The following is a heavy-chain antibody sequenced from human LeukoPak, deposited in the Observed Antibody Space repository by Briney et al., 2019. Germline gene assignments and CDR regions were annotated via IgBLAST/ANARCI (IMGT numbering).Heavy chain of an antibody. V-gene: IGHV3-53*01. Sequence: GGSLRLSCAASGFTVSSNYMSWVRQAPGKGLEWVSVVYSGGSTYYADSVKGRFTISRDNAKNSLYLQMNSLRAEDTAVYYCAREVSSSIGDYYMDVWGKGTTVTVSS. CDR2: VYSGGST. CDR1: GFTVSSNY. CDR3: AREVSSSIGDYYMDV. J-gene: IGHJ6*03. D-gene: IGHD6-6*01.